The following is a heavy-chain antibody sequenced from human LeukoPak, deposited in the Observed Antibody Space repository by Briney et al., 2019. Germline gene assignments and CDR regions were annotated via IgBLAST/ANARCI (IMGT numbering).Heavy chain of an antibody. D-gene: IGHD3-16*02. V-gene: IGHV3-74*01. CDR2: INSDGSAT. Sequence: GGSLRLSCAASGFTFGSPWMHWVRQAPGKGLVWVSRINSDGSATAYADSVKGRFTISRDNAENTLYLQMNSLRAEDTAVYYCARGTAGYHSSYFDYWGQGILVTVSS. CDR3: ARGTAGYHSSYFDY. J-gene: IGHJ4*02. CDR1: GFTFGSPW.